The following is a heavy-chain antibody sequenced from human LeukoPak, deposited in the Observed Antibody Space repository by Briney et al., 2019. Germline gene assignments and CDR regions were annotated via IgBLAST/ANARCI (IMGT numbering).Heavy chain of an antibody. Sequence: SETLSLTCTVSGGSISSYYWSWIRQPAGKGLEWIGRIYTSGSTNYNPSLKSRVTMSVDTSKNQFSLKLSSVTAADTAVHYCASQRVVSRYYDSSDLYFDYWGQGTLVTVSS. V-gene: IGHV4-4*07. CDR3: ASQRVVSRYYDSSDLYFDY. CDR2: IYTSGST. CDR1: GGSISSYY. J-gene: IGHJ4*02. D-gene: IGHD3-22*01.